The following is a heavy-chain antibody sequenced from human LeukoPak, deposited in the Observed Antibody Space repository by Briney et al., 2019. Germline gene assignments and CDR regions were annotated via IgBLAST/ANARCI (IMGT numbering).Heavy chain of an antibody. CDR1: GGSISSSNW. J-gene: IGHJ6*03. V-gene: IGHV4-4*02. CDR2: IYHSGST. Sequence: SSETLSLTCAVSGGSISSSNWWSWVRQPPGKGLEWIGEIYHSGSTNYNPSLKSRVTISVDKSKNQFSLKLSSVTAADTAVYYCARSSEGRYYYDSSGFSYYYYYMDVWGKGTTVTISS. D-gene: IGHD3-22*01. CDR3: ARSSEGRYYYDSSGFSYYYYYMDV.